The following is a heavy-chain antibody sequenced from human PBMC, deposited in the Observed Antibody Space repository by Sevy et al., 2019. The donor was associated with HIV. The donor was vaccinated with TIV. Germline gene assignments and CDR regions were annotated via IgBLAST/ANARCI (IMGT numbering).Heavy chain of an antibody. D-gene: IGHD5-18*01. CDR3: ARGGGYSYGSGIYYYYYGMDV. J-gene: IGHJ6*02. CDR1: GYTFTSYD. CDR2: MNPNSGNT. V-gene: IGHV1-8*01. Sequence: ASVKVSCKASGYTFTSYDINWVRQATGQGLEWMGWMNPNSGNTGYAQKFQGRVTMTRNTSISTAYMEQSSLRSEDTAVYYCARGGGYSYGSGIYYYYYGMDVWGQGTTVTVSS.